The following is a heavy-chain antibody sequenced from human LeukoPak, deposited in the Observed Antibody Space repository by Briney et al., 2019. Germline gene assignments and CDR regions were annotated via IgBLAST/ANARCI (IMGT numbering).Heavy chain of an antibody. V-gene: IGHV3-48*04. D-gene: IGHD6-13*01. J-gene: IGHJ4*02. CDR1: GFTFSSYS. CDR3: ARDPPPYSSSWGYYFDY. CDR2: ISSASGSI. Sequence: GGSLRLSCAASGFTFSSYSMNWVRQAPGKGLEWVSYISSASGSIYYADSVKGRFTISRDNAKNSLYLQMNSLRAEDTAVYYCARDPPPYSSSWGYYFDYWGQGTLVTVSS.